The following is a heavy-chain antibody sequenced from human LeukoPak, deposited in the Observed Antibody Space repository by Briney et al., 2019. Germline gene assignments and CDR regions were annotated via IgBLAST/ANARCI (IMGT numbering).Heavy chain of an antibody. Sequence: ASVKVSCKASGYTFTSYYMNWVRQAPGQGLEWMGIINPSGGSTSYAQKFQGRVTMTRDTSTSTVYMELSSLRSEDTAVYYCARSPHYYDSSGYYYATFGFDYWGQGTLVTVSS. CDR3: ARSPHYYDSSGYYYATFGFDY. V-gene: IGHV1-46*01. CDR1: GYTFTSYY. J-gene: IGHJ4*02. D-gene: IGHD3-22*01. CDR2: INPSGGST.